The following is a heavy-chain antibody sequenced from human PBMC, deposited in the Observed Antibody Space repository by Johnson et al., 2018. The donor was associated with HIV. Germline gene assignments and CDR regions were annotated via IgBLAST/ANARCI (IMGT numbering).Heavy chain of an antibody. J-gene: IGHJ3*02. CDR3: ARVGQQSNAFDI. Sequence: QEKLVESGGGVVQPGGSLRLSCAASGITFSSYGMHWVRQAPGRGLEWVAFIRYDGSNKYYADSVKGRFTISRDNSKNTLYLQMNSLKTEDTAVYYCARVGQQSNAFDIWGQGTMVTVSS. D-gene: IGHD6-13*01. CDR1: GITFSSYG. V-gene: IGHV3-30*02. CDR2: IRYDGSNK.